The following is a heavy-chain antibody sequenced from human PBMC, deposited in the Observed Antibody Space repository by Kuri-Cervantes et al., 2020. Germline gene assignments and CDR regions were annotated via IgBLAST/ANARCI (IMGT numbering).Heavy chain of an antibody. Sequence: GGSLRLSCVASKFSLSDYLMTWIRQAPGKGLEYIAHINSGGTTISYTDSVKGRFTISRDNSKNTLCLQMNSLRAEDTAVYYCANYDFWSGPDAFDIWGQGTMVTVSS. CDR3: ANYDFWSGPDAFDI. CDR1: KFSLSDYL. J-gene: IGHJ3*02. D-gene: IGHD3-3*01. V-gene: IGHV3-11*04. CDR2: INSGGTTI.